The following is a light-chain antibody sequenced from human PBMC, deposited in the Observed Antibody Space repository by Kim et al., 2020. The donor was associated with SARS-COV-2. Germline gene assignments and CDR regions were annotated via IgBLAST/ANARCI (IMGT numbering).Light chain of an antibody. CDR1: QSVSNTY. V-gene: IGKV3-20*01. J-gene: IGKJ1*01. CDR3: QQYSNSPHT. CDR2: GAS. Sequence: EFVLTQSPGTLSLSPGERATLSCRASQSVSNTYVAWYQQKPGQAPRLLIYGASRRATGIPDRFSGSGSETDFTLSISRLEPEDFAVYYCQQYSNSPHTFGQGTKVDIK.